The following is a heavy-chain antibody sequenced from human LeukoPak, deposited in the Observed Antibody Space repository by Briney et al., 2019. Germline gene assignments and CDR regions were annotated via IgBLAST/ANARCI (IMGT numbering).Heavy chain of an antibody. D-gene: IGHD2-2*01. CDR3: ARVSDCTSTSCLSYYFDY. CDR2: IIPIFGTA. Sequence: SVKVSCKASGGTFSSYAISWVRQAPGQGLEWMGGIIPIFGTANYAQKFQGRVTITADESTSTAYMALSSLGSEDTAVYYCARVSDCTSTSCLSYYFDYWGQGTLVTVSS. V-gene: IGHV1-69*13. CDR1: GGTFSSYA. J-gene: IGHJ4*02.